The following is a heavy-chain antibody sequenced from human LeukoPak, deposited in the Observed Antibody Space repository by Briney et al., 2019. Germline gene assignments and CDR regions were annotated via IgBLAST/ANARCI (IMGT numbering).Heavy chain of an antibody. V-gene: IGHV3-23*01. Sequence: GGSLRLSCAVSGFPFSNYGMHWVRQAPGKGLEWVSAISNNGGYTYYADSVQGRFTISRDNSKSTLCLQMNSLRAEDTAVYYCAKQLGYCSDGSCYFPYWGQGTLVTVSS. CDR2: ISNNGGYT. J-gene: IGHJ4*02. CDR3: AKQLGYCSDGSCYFPY. D-gene: IGHD2-15*01. CDR1: GFPFSNYG.